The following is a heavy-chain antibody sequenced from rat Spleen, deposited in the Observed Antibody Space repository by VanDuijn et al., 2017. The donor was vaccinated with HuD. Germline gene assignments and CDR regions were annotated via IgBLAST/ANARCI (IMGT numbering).Heavy chain of an antibody. CDR2: ISPSGTGT. V-gene: IGHV5S23*01. CDR3: VRQDTSGYSNWFTY. D-gene: IGHD4-3*01. CDR1: GFTFSDYD. J-gene: IGHJ3*01. Sequence: EVQLVESDGGLVQPGRSLRLSCAASGFTFSDYDMAWVRQAPTKGLEWVASISPSGTGTYYRDSVKGRFTVSRDNAKSTLYLQMDSLRSEDTATYYCVRQDTSGYSNWFTYWGQGTLVTVSS.